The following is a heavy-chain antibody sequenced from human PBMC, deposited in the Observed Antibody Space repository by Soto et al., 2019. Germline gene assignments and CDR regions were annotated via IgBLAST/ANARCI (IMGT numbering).Heavy chain of an antibody. CDR2: ISYDGSNK. Sequence: GWSLRLSCAASGFTFSSYGMHWVRQAPGKGLEWVAVISYDGSNKYYADSVKGRFTISRDNSKNTLYLQMNSLRAEDTAVYYCAKGLNCSSTSCPMAYWGQGTLVTVSS. D-gene: IGHD2-2*01. CDR1: GFTFSSYG. J-gene: IGHJ4*02. CDR3: AKGLNCSSTSCPMAY. V-gene: IGHV3-30*18.